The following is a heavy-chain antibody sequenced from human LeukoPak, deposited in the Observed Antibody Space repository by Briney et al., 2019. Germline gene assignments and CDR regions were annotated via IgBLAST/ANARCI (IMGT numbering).Heavy chain of an antibody. J-gene: IGHJ4*02. V-gene: IGHV1-69-2*01. CDR1: GYTFTDYH. CDR2: LDPVDGER. CDR3: ATPRAGY. Sequence: ASVKVSCKASGYTFTDYHIHWVLQAPGKGLEWMGRLDPVDGERIFAKKFQGRLSITADTSTDTVYMELSSLTSEDTAVYHCATPRAGYWGQGTLVTVSS.